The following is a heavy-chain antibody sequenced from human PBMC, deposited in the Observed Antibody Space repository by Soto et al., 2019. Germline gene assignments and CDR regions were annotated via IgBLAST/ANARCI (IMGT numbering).Heavy chain of an antibody. V-gene: IGHV3-33*01. Sequence: GESLRLSCAASGFTFDTYAMHWVRQAPGRGLEWVALIWYDGSNKYYADSVKGRFTISRDNSKNTLYLQMNSLRAEDTAVYYCARGARDFDYWGQGTLVTVSS. CDR1: GFTFDTYA. CDR2: IWYDGSNK. J-gene: IGHJ4*02. D-gene: IGHD3-16*01. CDR3: ARGARDFDY.